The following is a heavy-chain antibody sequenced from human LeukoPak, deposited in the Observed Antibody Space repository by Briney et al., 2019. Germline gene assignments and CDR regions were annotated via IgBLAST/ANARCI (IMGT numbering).Heavy chain of an antibody. CDR2: IYSGGST. V-gene: IGHV3-53*01. J-gene: IGHJ4*02. CDR1: GFTVSSNY. CDR3: AKGIQLWFPYYFDY. D-gene: IGHD5-18*01. Sequence: GGSLRLSCAASGFTVSSNYMSWVRQAPGKGLEWVSVIYSGGSTYYADSVKGRFTISRDNSKNTLYLQMNSLRAEDTAVYYCAKGIQLWFPYYFDYWGQGTLVTVSS.